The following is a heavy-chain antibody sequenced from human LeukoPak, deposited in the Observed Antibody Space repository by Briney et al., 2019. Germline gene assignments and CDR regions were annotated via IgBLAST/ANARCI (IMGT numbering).Heavy chain of an antibody. CDR2: IGTAGDT. CDR1: GFTFSSYD. J-gene: IGHJ3*02. CDR3: ARLGRGITTDAFDI. Sequence: GGSLRLSCAASGFTFSSYDMHWVRQATGKGLEWVSAIGTAGDTYYPGSVKGRFTISRENAKNSLYLQMNSLRAGDTAVYYCARLGRGITTDAFDIWGQGTMVTVSS. V-gene: IGHV3-13*01. D-gene: IGHD3-10*01.